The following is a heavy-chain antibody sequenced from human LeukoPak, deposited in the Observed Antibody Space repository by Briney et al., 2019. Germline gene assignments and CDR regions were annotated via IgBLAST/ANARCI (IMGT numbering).Heavy chain of an antibody. CDR1: GGSISSYY. D-gene: IGHD3-3*01. J-gene: IGHJ4*02. CDR2: IYYSGST. V-gene: IGHV4-59*08. Sequence: SETLSLTCTVSGGSISSYYWSWIRQPPGKGLEWIGYIYYSGSTNYNPSLKSRVTISVDTSRNQFSLKLSSVTAADTAVYYCARSDPYDFWSGTPSTWGQGTLGTVSS. CDR3: ARSDPYDFWSGTPST.